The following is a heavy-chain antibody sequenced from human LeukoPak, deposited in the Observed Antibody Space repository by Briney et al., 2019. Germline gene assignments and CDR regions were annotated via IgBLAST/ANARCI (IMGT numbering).Heavy chain of an antibody. J-gene: IGHJ6*03. D-gene: IGHD3-3*01. V-gene: IGHV4-59*01. Sequence: SETLSLTCSVSGASISSSYWTWIRQPPGKGLEWIGCLSNSGSSIYNPPLKSRVTISVDMSKNQLSLDLTSVTAADTAVYYCARAQYYGSSSGYSGGFYYMDVWGKGTTVSASS. CDR3: ARAQYYGSSSGYSGGFYYMDV. CDR2: LSNSGSS. CDR1: GASISSSY.